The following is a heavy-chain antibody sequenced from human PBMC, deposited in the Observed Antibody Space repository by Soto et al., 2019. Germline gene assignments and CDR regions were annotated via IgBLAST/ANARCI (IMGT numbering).Heavy chain of an antibody. Sequence: TSETLSLTCTVSGGSITTNSYYWGWIRQSPGKGLEWIGYIYYSGSTNYNPSLKSRVTISIDTSKNQFSLKLSSVTAADTAVYYCVGISRRAPFYFDYWGQGTLVTVS. V-gene: IGHV4-61*05. J-gene: IGHJ4*02. CDR3: VGISRRAPFYFDY. D-gene: IGHD1-20*01. CDR1: GGSITTNSYY. CDR2: IYYSGST.